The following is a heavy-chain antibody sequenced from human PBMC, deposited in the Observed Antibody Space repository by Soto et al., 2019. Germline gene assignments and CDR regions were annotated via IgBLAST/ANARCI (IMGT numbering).Heavy chain of an antibody. V-gene: IGHV4-30-4*01. J-gene: IGHJ5*02. CDR1: GGSISSGDYY. CDR2: IYYSGST. Sequence: QVQLQESGPGLVKPSQTLSLTCTVSGGSISSGDYYWGWIRQPPGKGLEWIGYIYYSGSTYYNPSLKSRVTIAVDTSRSQFSLRLTSGTAADTAVYYCAIGNALRGYCSGGRCPGWFAPWGQGTLVTVSS. CDR3: AIGNALRGYCSGGRCPGWFAP. D-gene: IGHD2-15*01.